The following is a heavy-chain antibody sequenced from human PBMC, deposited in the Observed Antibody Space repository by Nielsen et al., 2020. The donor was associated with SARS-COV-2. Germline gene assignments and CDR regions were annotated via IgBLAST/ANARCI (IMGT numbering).Heavy chain of an antibody. Sequence: GESLRLSCAASGFTFSSYSMNWVRQAPGKGLEWVSYISSSSTIYYADSVKGRFTISRDNAKNSLYLQMNSLRDEDTAVYYCARDSSASDWLSYYYYYGMDVWGQGTTVTVSS. D-gene: IGHD3-9*01. CDR2: ISSSSTI. J-gene: IGHJ6*02. CDR1: GFTFSSYS. V-gene: IGHV3-48*02. CDR3: ARDSSASDWLSYYYYYGMDV.